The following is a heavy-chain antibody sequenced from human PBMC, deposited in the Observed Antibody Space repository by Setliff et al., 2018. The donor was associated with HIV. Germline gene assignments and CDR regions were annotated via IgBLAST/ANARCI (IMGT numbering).Heavy chain of an antibody. V-gene: IGHV1-8*02. CDR3: ARGFASGSGSYYYDF. CDR2: VNPYSGNS. Sequence: GASVKVSCKPSGYYFATYDINWVRQAAGQGLEWMGWVNPYSGNSGYAQRFHGRLTMTRDTSRGTAHMELRSLRSDDTAVYYCARGFASGSGSYYYDFWGQGTLVTVSS. CDR1: GYYFATYD. D-gene: IGHD2-15*01. J-gene: IGHJ4*02.